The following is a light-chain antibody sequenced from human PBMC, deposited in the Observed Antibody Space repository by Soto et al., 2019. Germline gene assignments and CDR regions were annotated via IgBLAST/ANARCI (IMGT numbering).Light chain of an antibody. Sequence: DIQMTQSPSTLSASVGDRVTITCRASQSISSWLAWYQQKPGKAPKLLIYKASSLESGVPSRFSGSGSGTEFTLTISSLQPDEFATYYCTQYNSYPTFGQGTKVEIK. V-gene: IGKV1-5*03. CDR2: KAS. J-gene: IGKJ1*01. CDR3: TQYNSYPT. CDR1: QSISSW.